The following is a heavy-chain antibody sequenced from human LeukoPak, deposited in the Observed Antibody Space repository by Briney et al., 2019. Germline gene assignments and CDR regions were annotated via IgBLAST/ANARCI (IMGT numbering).Heavy chain of an antibody. D-gene: IGHD2-15*01. Sequence: ASVKVSCKASGSTLTSYGISWVRQAPGPGLEWMGWISAYNGNTNYAQKLQGRVTMTTDTSTSTAYMELRSLRSDDTAVYYCARGIGYCSGGSCSQGFDPWGQGTLVAVSS. CDR3: ARGIGYCSGGSCSQGFDP. J-gene: IGHJ5*02. CDR1: GSTLTSYG. V-gene: IGHV1-18*01. CDR2: ISAYNGNT.